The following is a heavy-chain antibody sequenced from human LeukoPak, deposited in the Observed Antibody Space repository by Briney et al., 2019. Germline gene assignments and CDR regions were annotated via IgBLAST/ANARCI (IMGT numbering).Heavy chain of an antibody. D-gene: IGHD3-3*01. J-gene: IGHJ4*02. V-gene: IGHV4-39*01. CDR3: ARHSGMVDRHFAH. CDR1: GGSIVISSYY. CDR2: MSYGGTS. Sequence: SETLSLTCNVSGGSIVISSYYWGWVRQSPGKGLEWIGSMSYGGTSYYNPSLKSRVTTSVDTSKNTFSLKATSVTAADTAVYFCARHSGMVDRHFAHWGQGTLVPVSS.